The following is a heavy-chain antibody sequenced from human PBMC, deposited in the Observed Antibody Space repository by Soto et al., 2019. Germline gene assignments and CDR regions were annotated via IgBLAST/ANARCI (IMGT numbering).Heavy chain of an antibody. CDR1: GFTFSSYG. V-gene: IGHV3-30*18. Sequence: GGSLRLSCAASGFTFSSYGMHWVRQAPGKGLEWVAVISYDGSNKYYADSVKGRFTISRDNSKNTLYLQMNSLRAEDTAVYYCAKDGITIFGVVKHNYYMDVWGKGTTLTVSS. J-gene: IGHJ6*03. CDR2: ISYDGSNK. CDR3: AKDGITIFGVVKHNYYMDV. D-gene: IGHD3-3*01.